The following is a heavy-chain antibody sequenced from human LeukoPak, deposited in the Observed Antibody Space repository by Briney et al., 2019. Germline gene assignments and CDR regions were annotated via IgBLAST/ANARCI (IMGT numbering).Heavy chain of an antibody. J-gene: IGHJ4*02. CDR2: IDPSGGST. D-gene: IGHD3-22*01. CDR1: GYTFTSYY. Sequence: ASVKVSCKASGYTFTSYYMHWVRQAPGQGLEWMGIIDPSGGSTSYARKFQGRVTMTRDMSTSTVYMELSSLRSEDTAVYYCATDRVVEARTLGYWGQGTLVTVSS. CDR3: ATDRVVEARTLGY. V-gene: IGHV1-46*01.